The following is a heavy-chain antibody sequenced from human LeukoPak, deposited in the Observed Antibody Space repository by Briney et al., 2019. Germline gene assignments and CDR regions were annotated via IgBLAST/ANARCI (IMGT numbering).Heavy chain of an antibody. D-gene: IGHD2-15*01. CDR2: ISAYNGNT. V-gene: IGHV1-18*01. CDR3: ARDPPYCSGGSCYVSTVWWDY. CDR1: GHTFTSYG. Sequence: ASVKVSCKASGHTFTSYGISWVRQAPGQGLEWMGWISAYNGNTNYAQKLQGRVTMTTDTSTSTAYMELRSLRSDDTAVYYCARDPPYCSGGSCYVSTVWWDYWGQGTLVTVSS. J-gene: IGHJ4*02.